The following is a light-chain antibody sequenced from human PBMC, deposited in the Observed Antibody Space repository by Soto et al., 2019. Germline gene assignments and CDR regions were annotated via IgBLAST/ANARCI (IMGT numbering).Light chain of an antibody. J-gene: IGKJ3*01. CDR1: RSLLHSNGYNY. CDR2: LGS. Sequence: VMTKSPLALPVAPGEPASISFRFIRSLLHSNGYNYLDWYLQKPGQSPQLLIYLGSNRASGVPERFSGSGQGTDFTLKISRVEAEDVGVYYCMRALQTLTFGPGTNVDIK. CDR3: MRALQTLT. V-gene: IGKV2-28*01.